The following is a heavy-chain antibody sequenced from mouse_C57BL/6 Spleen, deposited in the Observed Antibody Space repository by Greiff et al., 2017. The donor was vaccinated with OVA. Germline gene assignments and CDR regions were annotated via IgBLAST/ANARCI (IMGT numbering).Heavy chain of an antibody. V-gene: IGHV1-54*01. J-gene: IGHJ3*01. D-gene: IGHD3-2*02. Sequence: QVQLQQSGAELVRPGTSVKVSCKASGYAFTNYLIEWVKQRPGQGLEWIGVINPGSGGTNYNEKFKGKATLTADKSSSTAYMQLSSLTSEDSAVYFCARRTAQAPAWFAYWGQGTLVTVSA. CDR1: GYAFTNYL. CDR2: INPGSGGT. CDR3: ARRTAQAPAWFAY.